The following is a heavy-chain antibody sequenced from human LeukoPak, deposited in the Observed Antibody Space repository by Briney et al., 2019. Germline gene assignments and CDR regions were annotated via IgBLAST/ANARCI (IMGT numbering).Heavy chain of an antibody. CDR2: INCNSGGT. Sequence: ASVTVSCKASGYTFTAYYMHWVRQAPGQGLEWMGWINCNSGGTNYAQIFQGRVTMTRDTSISTAYMELSRLRSDDTAVYYCARSEQQLAYDAFDIWGQGTMVTVSS. CDR3: ARSEQQLAYDAFDI. V-gene: IGHV1-2*02. J-gene: IGHJ3*02. D-gene: IGHD6-13*01. CDR1: GYTFTAYY.